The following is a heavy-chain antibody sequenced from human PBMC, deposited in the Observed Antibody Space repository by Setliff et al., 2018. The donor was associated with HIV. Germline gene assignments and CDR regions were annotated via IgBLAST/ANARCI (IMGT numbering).Heavy chain of an antibody. CDR2: IIPIFKSA. Sequence: GASVKVSCKVSGDTFNNYGLNWVRQAPGQGLEWMGGIIPIFKSADYAQKFQGRVTITTDESTSTAYMELSSLRSEDTAVYYCAREYCGGDCYSFTYHYYYMDVWGKGTTVTVSS. CDR3: AREYCGGDCYSFTYHYYYMDV. D-gene: IGHD2-21*02. V-gene: IGHV1-69*05. J-gene: IGHJ6*03. CDR1: GDTFNNYG.